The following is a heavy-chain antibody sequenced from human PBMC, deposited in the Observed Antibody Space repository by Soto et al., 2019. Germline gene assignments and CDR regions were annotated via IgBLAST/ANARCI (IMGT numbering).Heavy chain of an antibody. CDR1: GGSIISSSYY. J-gene: IGHJ4*02. CDR2: IYYSGST. V-gene: IGHV4-39*01. CDR3: ARHLGTFSDY. Sequence: SETLSLTCTVSGGSIISSSYYFFWIRQPPGKGLEWIGSIYYSGSTYYNPSLKSRVTISVDTSKNQFSLKLSSVTAADTAVYYCARHLGTFSDYWGQGTLVTVSS.